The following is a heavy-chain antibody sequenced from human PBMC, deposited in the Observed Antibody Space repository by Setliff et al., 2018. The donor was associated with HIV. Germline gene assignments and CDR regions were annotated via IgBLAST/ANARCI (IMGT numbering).Heavy chain of an antibody. J-gene: IGHJ3*01. CDR1: GFTLHEYT. CDR3: TNKPESFNSFEV. Sequence: GGSLRLSCAASGFTLHEYTMTWVRQAPGKGLEWICGISWNGDSTNYADSVKGRFTTSRDNAKNSLFLEMTNLRAEDTAFYCCTNKPESFNSFEVWGQGTVVTVSS. V-gene: IGHV3-20*04. CDR2: ISWNGDST.